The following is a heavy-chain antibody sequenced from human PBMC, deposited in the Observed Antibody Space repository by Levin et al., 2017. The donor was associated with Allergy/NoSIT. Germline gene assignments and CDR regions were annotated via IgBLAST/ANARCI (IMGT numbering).Heavy chain of an antibody. CDR3: VRGLGWLLEY. CDR2: IKQDGSEK. CDR1: GFTFSNHW. Sequence: QPGGSLRLSCAASGFTFSNHWMSWVRQAPGKGLEWVAIIKQDGSEKHYVDSVKGRFTISRDNAKDSLYLQMDSLRAEDTAVYYCVRGLGWLLEYWGQGTPVTVSS. D-gene: IGHD3-22*01. V-gene: IGHV3-7*03. J-gene: IGHJ4*02.